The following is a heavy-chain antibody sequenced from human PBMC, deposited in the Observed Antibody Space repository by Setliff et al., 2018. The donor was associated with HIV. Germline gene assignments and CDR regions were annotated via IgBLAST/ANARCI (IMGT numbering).Heavy chain of an antibody. Sequence: SETLSLTCAVYGGSFSGYYWGWIRHPPGKGLEWIGEINHSGSTNYNPSLKSRVTISLHTSKNQFSLKLTSVTAADTAVYYCARGRGSGGFWGQRTLVTVSS. CDR2: INHSGST. CDR1: GGSFSGYY. CDR3: ARGRGSGGF. D-gene: IGHD2-15*01. J-gene: IGHJ4*02. V-gene: IGHV4-34*01.